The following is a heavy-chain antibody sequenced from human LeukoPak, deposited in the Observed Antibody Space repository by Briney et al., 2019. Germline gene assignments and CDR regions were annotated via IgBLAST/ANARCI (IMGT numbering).Heavy chain of an antibody. CDR3: AKDPLKYSSGWYRWQGAFDI. D-gene: IGHD6-19*01. J-gene: IGHJ3*02. CDR1: GFTFSSYA. CDR2: SNSDGSST. Sequence: QPGGSLRLSCAASGFTFSSYAMSWVRQAPGKGLEWVSRSNSDGSSTTYADSVKGRFTISRDNSKNTLYLQMNSLRAEDTAVYYCAKDPLKYSSGWYRWQGAFDIWGQGTMVTVSS. V-gene: IGHV3-23*01.